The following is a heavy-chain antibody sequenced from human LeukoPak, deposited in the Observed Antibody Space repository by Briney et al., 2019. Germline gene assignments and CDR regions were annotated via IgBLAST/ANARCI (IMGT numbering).Heavy chain of an antibody. D-gene: IGHD1-14*01. CDR1: GGSISSSSYY. J-gene: IGHJ3*02. V-gene: IGHV4-39*07. CDR2: IYYSGST. CDR3: AIERNNTGNAFDI. Sequence: SETLSLTCTVSGGSISSSSYYWGWIRQPPGKGLEWIGIIYYSGSTYYNPSLKSRVTISVDTSKNQFSLKLSSVTAADTAVYYCAIERNNTGNAFDIWGQGTMVTVSS.